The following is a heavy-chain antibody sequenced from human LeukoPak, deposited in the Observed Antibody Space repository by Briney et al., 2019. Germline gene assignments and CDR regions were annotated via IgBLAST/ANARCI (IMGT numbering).Heavy chain of an antibody. D-gene: IGHD4-17*01. CDR3: ARKVAPYYGDYASVDAFDI. Sequence: SETLSLTCTVSGGSISSSSYYWGWIRQPPGKGLEWIGSIYYSGSTYYNPSLKSRVTISVDTSKNQFSLNLSSVTAADTAVYYCARKVAPYYGDYASVDAFDIWGQGTMVTVSS. CDR2: IYYSGST. J-gene: IGHJ3*02. V-gene: IGHV4-39*07. CDR1: GGSISSSSYY.